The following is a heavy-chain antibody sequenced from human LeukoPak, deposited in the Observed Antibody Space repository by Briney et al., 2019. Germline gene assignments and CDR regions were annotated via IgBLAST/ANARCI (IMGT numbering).Heavy chain of an antibody. V-gene: IGHV3-11*01. J-gene: IGHJ5*02. CDR2: ISSRGDTM. CDR1: GFTFSDYY. CDR3: ASGASGYFWFDP. Sequence: GGSLRLSCAASGFTFSDYYMNWIRQTPGKGLEWLSYISSRGDTMFYADSVRGRFTISRDNAKNSLYLQMNSLRADDTAVYYCASGASGYFWFDPWGQGTLVTVSS. D-gene: IGHD5-12*01.